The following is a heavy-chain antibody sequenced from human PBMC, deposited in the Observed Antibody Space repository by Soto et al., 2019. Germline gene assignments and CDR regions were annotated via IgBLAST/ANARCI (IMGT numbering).Heavy chain of an antibody. CDR3: ARFVAAAGTLGV. J-gene: IGHJ4*02. V-gene: IGHV4-34*01. D-gene: IGHD6-13*01. CDR2: INHSGST. CDR1: GGSFSGYY. Sequence: SETLSLTCAVYGGSFSGYYWSWIRQPPGKGLEWIGEINHSGSTNYNPSLKSRVTILVDTSKNQFSLKLSSVTAADTAVYYCARFVAAAGTLGVWGQGTLVTVSS.